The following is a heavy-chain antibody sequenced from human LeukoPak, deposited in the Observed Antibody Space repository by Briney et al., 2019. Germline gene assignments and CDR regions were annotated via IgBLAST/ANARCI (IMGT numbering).Heavy chain of an antibody. D-gene: IGHD6-19*01. J-gene: IGHJ3*02. CDR1: GFTFSDYI. V-gene: IGHV3-48*04. CDR2: ISSSGGTI. Sequence: GGSLRLSCAASGFTFSDYIINWVRQAPGKGLEWISYISSSGGTIYYADSVKGRFTISRDNTDNSLFLQMSSLRAEDTAVYYCARERRQWQPFDIWGQRTMVTVSS. CDR3: ARERRQWQPFDI.